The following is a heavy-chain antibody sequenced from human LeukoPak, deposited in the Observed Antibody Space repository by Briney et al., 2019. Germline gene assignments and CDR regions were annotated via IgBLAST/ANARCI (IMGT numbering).Heavy chain of an antibody. J-gene: IGHJ4*02. CDR3: ASRTNGYFDY. CDR1: GYTFTNYW. D-gene: IGHD1-1*01. V-gene: IGHV5-51*01. Sequence: GESLKISCKGSGYTFTNYWIGWVRQMPGKGVEWMGIIYPGDSDTRYSPSFQGQVTISADRSFSTACLQRSSLKASDTAIYYCASRTNGYFDYWGQGTLVTVSS. CDR2: IYPGDSDT.